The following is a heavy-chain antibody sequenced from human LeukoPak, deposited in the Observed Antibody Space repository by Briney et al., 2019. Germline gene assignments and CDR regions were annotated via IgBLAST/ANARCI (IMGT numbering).Heavy chain of an antibody. V-gene: IGHV1-8*03. Sequence: ASVTLSCNASGYTFSSYGISWVRHATGQGLEWMGWMNPNSGNTGYAQKFQGRVTITRNTSISTAYMELSSLRSEDTAVYYCARGTAVAGTIWFDPWGQGTLVTVSS. D-gene: IGHD6-19*01. CDR3: ARGTAVAGTIWFDP. J-gene: IGHJ5*02. CDR2: MNPNSGNT. CDR1: GYTFSSYG.